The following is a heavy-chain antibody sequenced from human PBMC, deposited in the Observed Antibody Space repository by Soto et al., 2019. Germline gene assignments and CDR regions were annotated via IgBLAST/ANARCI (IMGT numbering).Heavy chain of an antibody. D-gene: IGHD3-16*01. CDR3: ARDRGGRHYYYGMDV. CDR1: GGSISSYD. V-gene: IGHV4-59*01. Sequence: PSETLSLTCTVSGGSISSYDWSWIRHPPGKGLEWIGYIYYSGSTNYNPSLKSRVTISVDTSKNQFSLKLSSVTAADTAVYYCARDRGGRHYYYGMDVWGQGTTVTVSS. J-gene: IGHJ6*02. CDR2: IYYSGST.